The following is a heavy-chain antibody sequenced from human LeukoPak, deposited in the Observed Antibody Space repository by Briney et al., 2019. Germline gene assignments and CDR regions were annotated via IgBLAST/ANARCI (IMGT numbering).Heavy chain of an antibody. V-gene: IGHV5-51*01. D-gene: IGHD2-2*01. CDR3: ARSTGFYYFDY. J-gene: IGHJ4*02. CDR1: GYSFTSYW. Sequence: GESLKISCKGSGYSFTSYWIGWVRQMPGKGLEWMGIIYPGDSDTRYSLSFQGQVTISADKSFNTAYLQWSSLKASDTAIYYCARSTGFYYFDYWGQGTLVTVSS. CDR2: IYPGDSDT.